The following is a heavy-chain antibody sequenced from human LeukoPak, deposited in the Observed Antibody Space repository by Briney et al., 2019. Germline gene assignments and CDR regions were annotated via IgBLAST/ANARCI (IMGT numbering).Heavy chain of an antibody. CDR3: ARSYYGSGSTFDY. J-gene: IGHJ4*02. D-gene: IGHD3-10*01. V-gene: IGHV1-69*04. CDR1: GGTFSSYA. CDR2: IIPILGIA. Sequence: GSSVKVSCKASGGTFSSYAISWVRQAPGQGLEWMGRIIPILGIANYAQKFQGRVTMTRDTSISTAYVELSRLRSDDTAVYYCARSYYGSGSTFDYWGQGTLVTVSS.